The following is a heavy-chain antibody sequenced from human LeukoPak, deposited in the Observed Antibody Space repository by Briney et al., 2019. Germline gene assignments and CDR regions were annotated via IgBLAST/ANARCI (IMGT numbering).Heavy chain of an antibody. CDR1: GFTFSRYT. Sequence: GGSLRLSCAASGFTFSRYTFNWVRQAPGKGLEWVSSIRTSNNYIYYADSVKGRFTISRDNAKNSLYLQMNSLRAEDTAVYFCARDFHVRNYDIGGYSYWGQGTLVTVSS. J-gene: IGHJ4*02. CDR2: IRTSNNYI. D-gene: IGHD3-22*01. V-gene: IGHV3-21*01. CDR3: ARDFHVRNYDIGGYSY.